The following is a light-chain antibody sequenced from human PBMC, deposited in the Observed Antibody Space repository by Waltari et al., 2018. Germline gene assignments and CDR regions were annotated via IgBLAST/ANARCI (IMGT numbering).Light chain of an antibody. V-gene: IGLV3-21*02. J-gene: IGLJ2*01. CDR3: QVWDSDTDHVV. CDR2: EDS. CDR1: HIESRS. Sequence: YVLTQPPSVSVAPGQTARITCGGDHIESRSVHWNQQKAGQAPVLVIYEDSDRPPGIPERFSGFNSGNTATLTITRVEAGDEADYYCQVWDSDTDHVVFGGGTKLAVL.